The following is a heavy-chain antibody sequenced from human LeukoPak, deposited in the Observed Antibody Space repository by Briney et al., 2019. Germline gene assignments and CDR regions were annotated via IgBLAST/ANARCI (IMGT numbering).Heavy chain of an antibody. Sequence: RGFRRLSCDASGLSLAAVWMCWVGQTPEKGLEFVANINRDSSVKNYVDSVKGRFTISTDNAKKSLFLELNSLRADDTAVFYCARDPGSSAFDLWGQGSLVTVST. CDR2: INRDSSVK. J-gene: IGHJ4*02. D-gene: IGHD1-14*01. CDR1: GLSLAAVW. CDR3: ARDPGSSAFDL. V-gene: IGHV3-7*01.